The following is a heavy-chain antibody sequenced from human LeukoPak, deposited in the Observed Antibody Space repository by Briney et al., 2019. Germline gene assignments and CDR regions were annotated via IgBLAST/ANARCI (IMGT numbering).Heavy chain of an antibody. Sequence: PSETLSLTCTVSGGSVSSGSYHWSWIRQPPGKGLEWMGYFYYSGNTNYNPSLKSRVTISVDTSKNQFSLKLSSVTAADTAVYYCATSWELLRLIGAFDIWGQGTMVTVSS. D-gene: IGHD1-26*01. V-gene: IGHV4-61*01. CDR1: GGSVSSGSYH. J-gene: IGHJ3*02. CDR3: ATSWELLRLIGAFDI. CDR2: FYYSGNT.